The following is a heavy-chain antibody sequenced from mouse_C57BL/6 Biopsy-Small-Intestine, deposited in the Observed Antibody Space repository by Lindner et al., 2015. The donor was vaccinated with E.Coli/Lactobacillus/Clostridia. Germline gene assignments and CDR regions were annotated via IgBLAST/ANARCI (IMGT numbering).Heavy chain of an antibody. CDR1: GYTFTDYE. J-gene: IGHJ2*01. CDR3: ARKGLYSNYFDC. V-gene: IGHV1-15*01. D-gene: IGHD2-5*01. Sequence: VQLQESGAELVRPGASVKLSCKASGYTFTDYEIHGVKQTPVHGLEWIGAIDPENGGTAYNQKFEGEATLTADKSSSTAYLELRSLTSEDSAVYYCARKGLYSNYFDCWGQGTTLTVSS. CDR2: IDPENGGT.